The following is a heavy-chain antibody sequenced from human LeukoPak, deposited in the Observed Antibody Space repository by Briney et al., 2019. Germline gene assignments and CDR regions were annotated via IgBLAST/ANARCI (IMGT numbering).Heavy chain of an antibody. D-gene: IGHD3-10*01. J-gene: IGHJ4*02. CDR2: INPSGGST. CDR1: GYTFTSYY. Sequence: ASVKVSCKASGYTFTSYYMHWVRQAPGQGLEWMGIINPSGGSTSYAQKFQGRVTMTRDTSTSTVCMELSSLRSEDTAVYYCARADLWFGPKGYWGQGTLVTVSS. V-gene: IGHV1-46*01. CDR3: ARADLWFGPKGY.